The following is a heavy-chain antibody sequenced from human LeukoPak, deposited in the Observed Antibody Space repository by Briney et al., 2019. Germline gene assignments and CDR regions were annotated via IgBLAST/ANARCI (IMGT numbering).Heavy chain of an antibody. CDR1: GGSISSGSYY. D-gene: IGHD6-13*01. V-gene: IGHV4-61*02. CDR3: ARDRIAAALDYYMDV. J-gene: IGHJ6*03. CDR2: IYTSGST. Sequence: SETLSLTCTVSGGSISSGSYYWSWIRQPAGKGLEWIGRIYTSGSTNYNPSLKSRVTISVDTSKNQFSLKLSSVTAADTAVYYFARDRIAAALDYYMDVWGKGTTVTVSS.